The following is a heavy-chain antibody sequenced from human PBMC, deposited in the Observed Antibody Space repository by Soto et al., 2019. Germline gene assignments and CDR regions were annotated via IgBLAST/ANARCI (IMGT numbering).Heavy chain of an antibody. CDR2: ITWNSRIL. D-gene: IGHD3-3*01. CDR1: GLTFDDFA. J-gene: IGHJ4*02. Sequence: GGSLRLSCVGTGLTFDDFAMHWVRQAPGKGLEWVSGITWNSRILAYADSVKGRFTITRDNARNTLYLQMDSLRDEDTALYYCAKGRYDFWSKYDFDSWGQGTLVTVSS. CDR3: AKGRYDFWSKYDFDS. V-gene: IGHV3-9*01.